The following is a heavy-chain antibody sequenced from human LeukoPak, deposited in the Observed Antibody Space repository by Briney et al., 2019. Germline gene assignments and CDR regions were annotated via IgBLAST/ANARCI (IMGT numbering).Heavy chain of an antibody. CDR3: AWKYYYDSSGYFYVDQ. D-gene: IGHD3-22*01. CDR2: IYHSGTT. Sequence: PSETLSLTCAVSGYSISSGYYWGWIRQCPEKGLEWSGSIYHSGTTYYNPSLKSRVTISIDTSKNQFSLNLNSVTAADTAVYYCAWKYYYDSSGYFYVDQWGQGILVTVSP. J-gene: IGHJ4*02. CDR1: GYSISSGYY. V-gene: IGHV4-38-2*01.